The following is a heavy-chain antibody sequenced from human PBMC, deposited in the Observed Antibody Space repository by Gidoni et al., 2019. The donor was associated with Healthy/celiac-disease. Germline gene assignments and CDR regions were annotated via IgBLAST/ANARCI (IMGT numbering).Heavy chain of an antibody. CDR1: AFTSSSYA. V-gene: IGHV3-23*01. J-gene: IGHJ4*02. Sequence: EVQLLESGGGLVQPVGSLRLPCAASAFTSSSYAMSWVRQAPGKGLEWVSAISGSGGSTYYADSVKGRCTISRDNSKNTLYLQMNSLRAEDTAVEYCASPAQNAWWELHWGFDYWGQGTLVTVSS. CDR2: ISGSGGST. CDR3: ASPAQNAWWELHWGFDY. D-gene: IGHD1-26*01.